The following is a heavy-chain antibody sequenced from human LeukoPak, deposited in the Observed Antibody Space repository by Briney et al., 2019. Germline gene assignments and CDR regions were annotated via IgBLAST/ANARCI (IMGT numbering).Heavy chain of an antibody. Sequence: PGASVKVSCKASGYTFTGYYMHWVRQAPGQGLEWMGWINPDSGGTNYAQKFQGRATMTRDTSISTAYMELSRLRSDDTAVYYCARSKPLRYFDSYWGQGTLVTVSS. V-gene: IGHV1-2*02. J-gene: IGHJ4*02. CDR3: ARSKPLRYFDSY. CDR2: INPDSGGT. D-gene: IGHD3-9*01. CDR1: GYTFTGYY.